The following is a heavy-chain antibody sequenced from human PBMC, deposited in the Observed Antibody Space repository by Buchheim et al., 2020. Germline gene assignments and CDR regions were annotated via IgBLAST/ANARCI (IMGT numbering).Heavy chain of an antibody. CDR2: INHSGST. CDR1: GGSFSGYY. D-gene: IGHD5-18*01. V-gene: IGHV4-34*01. CDR3: ARHHWGLYPFTTMVYFDS. Sequence: QVQLQQWGAGLLKPSETLSLTCAVYGGSFSGYYWSWIRQPPGKGLEWIGEINHSGSTNYNPSLKSRVTISVDTSKNQFSLKLSSVTAADTALYYCARHHWGLYPFTTMVYFDSWGQGTL. J-gene: IGHJ4*02.